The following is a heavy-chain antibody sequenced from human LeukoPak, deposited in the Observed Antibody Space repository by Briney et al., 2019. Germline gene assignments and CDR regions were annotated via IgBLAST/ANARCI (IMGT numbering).Heavy chain of an antibody. CDR1: GGSISSRY. CDR3: ARQGIDAFDI. Sequence: SETLSLTCTVSGGSISSRYWSWIRQPPGKGLEWIAYIYYTGTSNYNPSLKSRVTISVDTSKNQISLRLSSVTAADTAVYYCARQGIDAFDIWGQGTLVTVSS. CDR2: IYYTGTS. J-gene: IGHJ3*02. V-gene: IGHV4-59*08.